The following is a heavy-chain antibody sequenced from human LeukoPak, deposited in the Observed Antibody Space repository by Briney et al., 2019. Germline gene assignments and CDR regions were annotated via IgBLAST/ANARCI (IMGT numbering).Heavy chain of an antibody. Sequence: SVKVSCKASGGTFSSYAISWVRQAPGQGLEWMGRIIPIPGIANYAQKFQGRVTITADKSTSTAYMELSSLRSEDTAVYYCARDSTLVGATRYYYYGMDVWGQGTTVTVSS. V-gene: IGHV1-69*04. J-gene: IGHJ6*02. CDR1: GGTFSSYA. CDR3: ARDSTLVGATRYYYYGMDV. D-gene: IGHD1-26*01. CDR2: IIPIPGIA.